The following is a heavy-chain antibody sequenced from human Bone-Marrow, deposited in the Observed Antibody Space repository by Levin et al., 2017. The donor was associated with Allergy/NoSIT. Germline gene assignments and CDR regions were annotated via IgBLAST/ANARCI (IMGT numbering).Heavy chain of an antibody. J-gene: IGHJ6*02. CDR3: VKRYCSGGACSPRGMDV. CDR1: GFTFSNYA. V-gene: IGHV3-23*01. D-gene: IGHD2-15*01. Sequence: GGSLRLSCAASGFTFSNYAMNWVRQAPGKGLEWVSVITDSGISTVHADSVQGRFSISRDNSRNTLYLQMNNLGGEDTAIYYCVKRYCSGGACSPRGMDVWGQGTTVTVSS. CDR2: ITDSGIST.